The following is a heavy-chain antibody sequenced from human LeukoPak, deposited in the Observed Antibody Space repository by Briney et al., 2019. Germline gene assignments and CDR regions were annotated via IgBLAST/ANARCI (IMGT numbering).Heavy chain of an antibody. D-gene: IGHD2-15*01. CDR1: EFTFSSYS. J-gene: IGHJ4*02. CDR3: VKRSGAGSCDLDY. CDR2: ITNSGNSK. V-gene: IGHV3-48*01. Sequence: GGSLRLSCAASEFTFSSYSMNWVRQAPGKGLEWVSYITNSGNSKSYADSVKGRFTISRDNSKNTLFLQMSSLRPEDTAVYYCVKRSGAGSCDLDYWGQGTLVTVSS.